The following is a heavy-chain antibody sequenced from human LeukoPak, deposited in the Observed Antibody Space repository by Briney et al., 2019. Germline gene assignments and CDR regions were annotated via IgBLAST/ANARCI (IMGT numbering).Heavy chain of an antibody. D-gene: IGHD2-2*02. Sequence: EWMGXXXXNSVGTNYAQKFQGRVTMTRDTSISTAYMELSRLRSDDTAVYYCARDLGYCSNTSCYTWFDPWGQGTLVTVSS. CDR2: XXXNSVGT. CDR3: ARDLGYCSNTSCYTWFDP. V-gene: IGHV1-2*02. J-gene: IGHJ5*02.